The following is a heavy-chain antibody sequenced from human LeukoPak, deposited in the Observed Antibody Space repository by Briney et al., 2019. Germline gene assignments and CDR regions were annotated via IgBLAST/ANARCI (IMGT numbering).Heavy chain of an antibody. J-gene: IGHJ6*02. V-gene: IGHV4-39*01. CDR2: IYYSGST. CDR3: ASTTLFYCSSTSCYRALRHYCYYGMDV. Sequence: SETLSLTCTVSGGSISSSSYYWGWIRQPPGKGLEWIGSIYYSGSTYYNPSLKSRVTISVDTSKNQFSLKLSSVTAADTAVYYCASTTLFYCSSTSCYRALRHYCYYGMDVWGQGTTVTVSS. D-gene: IGHD2-2*02. CDR1: GGSISSSSYY.